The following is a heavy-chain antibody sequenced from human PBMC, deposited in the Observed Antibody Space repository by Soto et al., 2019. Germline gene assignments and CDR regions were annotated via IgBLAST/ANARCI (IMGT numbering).Heavy chain of an antibody. J-gene: IGHJ5*02. CDR3: AVGSVDIVPTGMKPFDP. D-gene: IGHD5-12*01. CDR1: GGTFSNYA. V-gene: IGHV1-69*14. CDR2: IIPIFGTA. Sequence: QVQLVQSGAEVKKPGSSVKVSCKASGGTFSNYAISWVRQAPGQGLEWMGGIIPIFGTANYAQKFQGRVTMTADKSTSTAYMELSSLRSDDTAIYYCAVGSVDIVPTGMKPFDPWGQGTLVTVSS.